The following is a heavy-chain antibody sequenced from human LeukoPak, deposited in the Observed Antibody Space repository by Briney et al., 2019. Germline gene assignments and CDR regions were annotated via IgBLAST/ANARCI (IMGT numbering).Heavy chain of an antibody. CDR2: ISGSGGST. J-gene: IGHJ5*02. V-gene: IGHV3-23*01. CDR1: GFTFTGYA. CDR3: AKSHVGGSGSYYWFDP. D-gene: IGHD3-10*01. Sequence: GGSLRLSCAASGFTFTGYAMSWVRQAPGKGLEWVSAISGSGGSTYYADSVKGRFTISRDNAKNTLYLQMNSLRAEDTAVYYCAKSHVGGSGSYYWFDPWGQGTLVTVSS.